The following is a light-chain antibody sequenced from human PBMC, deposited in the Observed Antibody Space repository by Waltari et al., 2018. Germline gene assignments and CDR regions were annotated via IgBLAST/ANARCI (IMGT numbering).Light chain of an antibody. V-gene: IGKV4-1*01. CDR2: WAS. CDR3: QQYYSRRT. Sequence: DIVMTQSPDSLAVSLGERATITCKSSQSLLYNSNDKSYLAWYQQKPGQPPKLLNYWASTRHSGVPDRFSGSGSATDFTLTISSLQAEDVAVYYCQQYYSRRTFGQGTKVEIK. J-gene: IGKJ1*01. CDR1: QSLLYNSNDKSY.